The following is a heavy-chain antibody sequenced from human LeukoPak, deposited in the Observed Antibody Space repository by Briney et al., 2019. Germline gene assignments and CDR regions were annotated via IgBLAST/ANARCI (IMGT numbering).Heavy chain of an antibody. Sequence: ASVKASCKASGYTFTGYYMHWVRQAPGQGLEWMGWINPNSGGTNYAQKFQGRVTMTRDTSISTAYMELSRLRSDDTAVYYCARDHTTSFSGYEFLYYYYGMDVWGQGTTVTVSS. D-gene: IGHD5-12*01. V-gene: IGHV1-2*02. CDR2: INPNSGGT. CDR3: ARDHTTSFSGYEFLYYYYGMDV. J-gene: IGHJ6*02. CDR1: GYTFTGYY.